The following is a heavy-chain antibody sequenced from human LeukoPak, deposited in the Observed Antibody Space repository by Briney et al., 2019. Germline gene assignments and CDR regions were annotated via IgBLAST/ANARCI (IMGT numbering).Heavy chain of an antibody. CDR3: ASNSMVRGVFYYFDY. D-gene: IGHD3-10*01. CDR2: IYHSGST. CDR1: GGSISSGGYS. Sequence: SQTLSLTCAVSGGSISSGGYSWSWIRRPPGEGLEWIGYIYHSGSTYYNPSLKSRVTISVDRSKNQFSLKLSSVTAAATAVYYCASNSMVRGVFYYFDYWGQGTLVTVSS. V-gene: IGHV4-30-2*01. J-gene: IGHJ4*02.